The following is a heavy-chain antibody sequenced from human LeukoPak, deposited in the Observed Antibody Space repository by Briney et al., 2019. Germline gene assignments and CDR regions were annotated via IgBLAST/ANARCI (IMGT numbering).Heavy chain of an antibody. CDR1: RYTFTGYY. J-gene: IGHJ6*03. CDR3: AGTSGYYYYYYMDV. Sequence: GASVKVSCKASRYTFTGYYMHWVRQAPGQGLECMGWINPNSAGTNYAQKFQGRVTMTRDTSISTAYMELSRLRSDDTAVYYCAGTSGYYYYYYMDVWGKGTTVTVSS. D-gene: IGHD6-6*01. V-gene: IGHV1-2*02. CDR2: INPNSAGT.